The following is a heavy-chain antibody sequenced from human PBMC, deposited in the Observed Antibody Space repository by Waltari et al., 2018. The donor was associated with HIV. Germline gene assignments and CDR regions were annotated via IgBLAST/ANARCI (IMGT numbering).Heavy chain of an antibody. V-gene: IGHV3-20*04. J-gene: IGHJ4*02. D-gene: IGHD3-22*01. Sequence: EVYLVESGGGVVRPGESLRLSCVVSGFTFEDYGMTWVRRSPGKGLEWVPNINWKGDSSNYADSVKGRFTISRDNAKDSLYLQMNSLRGEDTAFYYCARDSDGSGYDHWGRGTLVTVSS. CDR2: INWKGDSS. CDR1: GFTFEDYG. CDR3: ARDSDGSGYDH.